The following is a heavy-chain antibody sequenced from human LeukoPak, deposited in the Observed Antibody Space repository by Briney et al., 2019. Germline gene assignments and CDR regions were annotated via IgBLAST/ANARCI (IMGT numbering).Heavy chain of an antibody. Sequence: AASVKVSCKASGYTFTGYYMHWVRQAPGQGLEWMGWINPNSGGTNYAQKFQGRVTMTRDTSISTAYMELSRLRSDDTAVYYCARDQYCSGGSCYLFDYWGQGTLVTVSS. V-gene: IGHV1-2*02. D-gene: IGHD2-15*01. CDR2: INPNSGGT. CDR1: GYTFTGYY. CDR3: ARDQYCSGGSCYLFDY. J-gene: IGHJ4*02.